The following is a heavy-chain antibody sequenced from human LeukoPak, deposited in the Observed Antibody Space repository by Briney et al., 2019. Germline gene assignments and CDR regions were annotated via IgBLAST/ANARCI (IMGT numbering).Heavy chain of an antibody. J-gene: IGHJ4*02. V-gene: IGHV3-7*01. Sequence: GGSLRLSCTASGFILSDYWMSWVRQAPGKGLEWVANIKEDGSDKYYVHSVKGRFTISRDNDRNSLYLQMNSLRAEDTAVYYCASLDYWGQGTLVTVSS. CDR1: GFILSDYW. CDR3: ASLDY. CDR2: IKEDGSDK.